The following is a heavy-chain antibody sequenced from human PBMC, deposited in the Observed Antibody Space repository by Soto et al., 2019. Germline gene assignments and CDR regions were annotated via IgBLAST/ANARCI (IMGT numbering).Heavy chain of an antibody. CDR1: GYTLTELS. Sequence: QLQLVQSGAEVKKPVASVKVSCKVSGYTLTELSMHWVRQAPGKGHEWMGGFDPEDGETIYAQKFQGRVTMTEDTSTDTAYMELSSLRSEDTAVYYCALGAPLAGTRDPWYFDLWGRGTLVTVS. CDR2: FDPEDGET. V-gene: IGHV1-24*01. J-gene: IGHJ2*01. CDR3: ALGAPLAGTRDPWYFDL. D-gene: IGHD6-19*01.